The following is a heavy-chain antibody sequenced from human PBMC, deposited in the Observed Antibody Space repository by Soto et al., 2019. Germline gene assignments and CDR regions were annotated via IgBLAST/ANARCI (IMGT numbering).Heavy chain of an antibody. D-gene: IGHD1-26*01. CDR2: IYHSGSI. J-gene: IGHJ4*02. Sequence: SETLSLTCAVSGDPISSSHWWSWVRQTPGKGLEWIGEIYHSGSINYNPSLKSRVIISADRSKNQFSLRLSSVTAADTAVYYCATSQLGEYFDYWGQGALVTVSS. CDR1: GDPISSSHW. V-gene: IGHV4-4*02. CDR3: ATSQLGEYFDY.